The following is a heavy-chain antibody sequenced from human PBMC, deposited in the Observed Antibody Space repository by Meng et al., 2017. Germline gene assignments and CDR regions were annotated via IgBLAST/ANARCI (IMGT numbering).Heavy chain of an antibody. CDR3: AKDQGHYHSGPAWFDY. D-gene: IGHD3-22*01. CDR2: ISGSGGST. J-gene: IGHJ4*02. V-gene: IGHV3-23*01. CDR1: GFTFSSYA. Sequence: GGSLRLSCAASGFTFSSYAMSWVRQAQGKGLERVSAISGSGGSTYYADSVKGRFTISRANSKNTLYLQLNSLRAGDTAVYYCAKDQGHYHSGPAWFDYWGQGTLVTVSS.